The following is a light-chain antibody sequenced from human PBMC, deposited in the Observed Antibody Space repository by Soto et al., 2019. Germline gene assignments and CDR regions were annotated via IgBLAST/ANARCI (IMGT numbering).Light chain of an antibody. J-gene: IGKJ2*01. CDR2: GVS. Sequence: DIQMTQSPSSLSASVGDRVTITCRASQSISNYLNWYQQKPGKAPKLLIYGVSSLQKGVTPRLSRSGSGTDFTLTISSLQPEDFATYYCQQSYSTPYTFGQGTKLEIK. CDR3: QQSYSTPYT. V-gene: IGKV1-39*01. CDR1: QSISNY.